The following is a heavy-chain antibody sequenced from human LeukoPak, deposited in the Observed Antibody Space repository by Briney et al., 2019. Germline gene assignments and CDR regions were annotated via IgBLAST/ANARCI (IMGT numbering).Heavy chain of an antibody. Sequence: PGGSLRLSCAPSGFTFSSYEMNWVRQAPGKGLDWVSYISSGGSTLYYADSVKGRFTISRDNAKNSLYLQMNSLRAEDTAVYYCARDPLGSSSWSDAFDIWGQGTMVTVSS. J-gene: IGHJ3*02. CDR2: ISSGGSTL. CDR3: ARDPLGSSSWSDAFDI. D-gene: IGHD6-13*01. V-gene: IGHV3-48*03. CDR1: GFTFSSYE.